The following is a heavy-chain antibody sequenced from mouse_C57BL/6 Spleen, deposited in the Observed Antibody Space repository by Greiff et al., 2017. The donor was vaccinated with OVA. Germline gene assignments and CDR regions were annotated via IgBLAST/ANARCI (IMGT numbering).Heavy chain of an antibody. CDR3: ARSGGTDWYFDV. V-gene: IGHV1-81*01. D-gene: IGHD3-3*01. J-gene: IGHJ1*03. CDR2: IYPRSGNT. CDR1: GYTFTSYG. Sequence: QVQLQQSGAELARPGASVKLSCKASGYTFTSYGISWVKQRTGQGLEWIGEIYPRSGNTYYNEKFKGKATLTADKSSSTAYMGLRSLTSEDSAVYFCARSGGTDWYFDVWGTGTTVTVSS.